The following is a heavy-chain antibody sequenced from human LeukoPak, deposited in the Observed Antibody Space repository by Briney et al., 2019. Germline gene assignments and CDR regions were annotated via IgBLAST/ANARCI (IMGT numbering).Heavy chain of an antibody. Sequence: GASVKVSCKASGGTFCSYTISWVRQAPGQGLEWMGRIIPILGIANYAQKFQGRVTITADKSTSTAYMELSSLRSEDTAVYYCARVMGGYGDYDYYYGMDVWGQGTTVTVSS. V-gene: IGHV1-69*02. D-gene: IGHD4-17*01. CDR3: ARVMGGYGDYDYYYGMDV. CDR2: IIPILGIA. CDR1: GGTFCSYT. J-gene: IGHJ6*02.